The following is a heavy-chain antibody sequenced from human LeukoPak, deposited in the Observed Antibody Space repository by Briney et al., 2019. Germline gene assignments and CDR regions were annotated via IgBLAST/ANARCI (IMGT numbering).Heavy chain of an antibody. CDR2: INPNSGGT. Sequence: ASVKVSCKASGYTFTGYYMHWVRQAPGQGLEWMGWINPNSGGTNYAQKFQGRVTMTRDTSISTAYMELSSLRSEDTAVYYCARGSFAVGELSGNWGQGTLVTVSS. V-gene: IGHV1-2*02. CDR1: GYTFTGYY. J-gene: IGHJ4*02. D-gene: IGHD3-10*01. CDR3: ARGSFAVGELSGN.